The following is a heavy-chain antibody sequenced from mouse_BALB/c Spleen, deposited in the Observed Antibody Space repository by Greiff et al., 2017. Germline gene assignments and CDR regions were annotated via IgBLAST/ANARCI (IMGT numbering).Heavy chain of an antibody. Sequence: VMLVESGPGLVAPSQSLSITCTVSGFSLTSYGVHWVRQPPGKGLEWLGVIWAGGSTNYNSALMSRLSISKDNSKSQVFLKMNSLQTDDTAMYYCARETGTEAMDYWGQGTSVTVSS. J-gene: IGHJ4*01. CDR1: GFSLTSYG. CDR2: IWAGGST. V-gene: IGHV2-9*02. CDR3: ARETGTEAMDY. D-gene: IGHD4-1*01.